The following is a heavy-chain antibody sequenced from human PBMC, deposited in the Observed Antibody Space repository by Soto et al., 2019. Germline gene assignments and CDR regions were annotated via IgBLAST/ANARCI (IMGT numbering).Heavy chain of an antibody. CDR3: TSSQYYDFWSGSPAPPFDP. J-gene: IGHJ5*02. Sequence: GGSLRLSCTASGFTFGDYAMSWFRQAPGKGLEWVGFIRSKAYGGTTEYAASVKGRFTISRDDSKSIAYLQMNSLKTEDTAVYYCTSSQYYDFWSGSPAPPFDPWGQGTLVTVSS. CDR2: IRSKAYGGTT. D-gene: IGHD3-3*01. V-gene: IGHV3-49*03. CDR1: GFTFGDYA.